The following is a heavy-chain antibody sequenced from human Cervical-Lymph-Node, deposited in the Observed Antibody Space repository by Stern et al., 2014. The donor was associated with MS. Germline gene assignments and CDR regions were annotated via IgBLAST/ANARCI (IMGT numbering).Heavy chain of an antibody. V-gene: IGHV1-69*01. Sequence: VQLEESGAEVKKPGSSVKVSCKASGGTFSSYAISWVRQAPGQGLEWMGGIIPIFGTANYAQKFQGRVTITADESTSTAYMELSSLRSEDTAVYYCARVGYGRVRGYYYYGMDVWGQGTTVTVSS. CDR3: ARVGYGRVRGYYYYGMDV. D-gene: IGHD4-17*01. J-gene: IGHJ6*02. CDR1: GGTFSSYA. CDR2: IIPIFGTA.